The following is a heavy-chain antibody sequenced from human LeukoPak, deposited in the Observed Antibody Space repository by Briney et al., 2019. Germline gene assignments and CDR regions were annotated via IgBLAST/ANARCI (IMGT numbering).Heavy chain of an antibody. V-gene: IGHV3-7*01. J-gene: IGHJ4*02. CDR1: GFTFDLSW. Sequence: PGGSLRLSCAASGFTFDLSWMSWVRQAPGKGLECVANMKPDGSEIYYVDSVRGRFTVSRDNAKNSLYLQMNSLRADDTAVYFCASRNSFDYWGQGTLVTVSS. CDR3: ASRNSFDY. CDR2: MKPDGSEI.